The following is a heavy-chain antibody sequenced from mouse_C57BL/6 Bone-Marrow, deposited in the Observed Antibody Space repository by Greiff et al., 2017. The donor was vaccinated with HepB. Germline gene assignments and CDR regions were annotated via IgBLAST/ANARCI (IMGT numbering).Heavy chain of an antibody. CDR1: GFTFSSYG. D-gene: IGHD1-1*01. V-gene: IGHV5-6*01. CDR3: ARTSGYYYGSSFDY. J-gene: IGHJ2*01. Sequence: EVKLVESGGDLVKPGGSLKLSCAASGFTFSSYGMSWVRQTPDKRLEWVATISSGGSYTYYPDSVKGRFTISSDNAKNTLYLQMSSLKSEDTAMYYCARTSGYYYGSSFDYWGQGTTLTVSS. CDR2: ISSGGSYT.